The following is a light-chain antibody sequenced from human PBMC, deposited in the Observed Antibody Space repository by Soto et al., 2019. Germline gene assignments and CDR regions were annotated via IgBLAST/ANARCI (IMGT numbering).Light chain of an antibody. CDR1: QSVINTY. Sequence: EILLTQSPGSLSLSPGGRPTVTCRSSQSVINTYLAWYQQKPGQAPRLLIHGASNRAGGVPDRVSGSGSGTAFTLTISRLEPEDFALYYCQQYATSPWTFDQGTKVDIK. CDR2: GAS. V-gene: IGKV3-20*01. CDR3: QQYATSPWT. J-gene: IGKJ1*01.